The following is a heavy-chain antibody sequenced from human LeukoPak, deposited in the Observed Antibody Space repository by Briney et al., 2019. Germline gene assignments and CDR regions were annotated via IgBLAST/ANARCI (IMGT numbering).Heavy chain of an antibody. CDR3: AGIHLEQPFDY. CDR2: INHSGST. V-gene: IGHV4-39*07. Sequence: SETLSLTCTVSGGSVSSGSYHWSWIRQPPGKGLEWIGEINHSGSTNYNPSLKSRVTISVDTSKNQFSLKLSSVTAADTAVYYCAGIHLEQPFDYWGQGTLVTVSS. J-gene: IGHJ4*02. D-gene: IGHD3-3*01. CDR1: GGSVSSGSYH.